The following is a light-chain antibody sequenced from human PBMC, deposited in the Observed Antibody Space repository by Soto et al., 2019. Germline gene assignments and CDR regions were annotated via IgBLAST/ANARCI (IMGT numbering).Light chain of an antibody. Sequence: EIVLTQSPATLSSFPGDRVTLSCRAGHYINTRLAWYQHRPGQAPRLLIYQTSIRAAGIPARFSASGSGTDFTLTISDVQPEDFALYYCHQRQSWPRTFGQGTKVDIK. CDR1: HYINTR. CDR2: QTS. J-gene: IGKJ1*01. CDR3: HQRQSWPRT. V-gene: IGKV3-11*01.